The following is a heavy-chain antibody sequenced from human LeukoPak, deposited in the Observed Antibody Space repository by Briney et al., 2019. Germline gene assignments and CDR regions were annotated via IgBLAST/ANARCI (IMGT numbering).Heavy chain of an antibody. CDR2: ITTDGSGT. D-gene: IGHD1-26*01. CDR1: GFTFGRYW. J-gene: IGHJ4*02. Sequence: PGGSLRLSCAASGFTFGRYWMHWVRQAPGKGLVWVSHITTDGSGTSYADSVKGRFTISRDIAKNTLYLQMNSLRAEDTAVYYCARGAIVGANFDYWGQGTLVTVSS. CDR3: ARGAIVGANFDY. V-gene: IGHV3-74*01.